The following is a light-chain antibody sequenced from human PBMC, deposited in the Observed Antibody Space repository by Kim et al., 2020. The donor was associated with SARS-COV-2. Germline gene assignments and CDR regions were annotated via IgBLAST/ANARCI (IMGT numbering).Light chain of an antibody. CDR2: AAS. CDR3: QKYDGAPLT. V-gene: IGKV1-27*01. J-gene: IGKJ4*01. CDR1: QGISIN. Sequence: ASVGDTVTITCRASQGISINLAWYQQQPGKVPNLLIYAASTLQSGVPSRFSGTRSGTDFTLTISSLQPEDVATYYCQKYDGAPLTFGGGTKVDIK.